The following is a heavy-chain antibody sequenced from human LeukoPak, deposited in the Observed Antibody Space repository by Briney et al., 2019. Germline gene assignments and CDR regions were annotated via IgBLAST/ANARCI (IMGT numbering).Heavy chain of an antibody. CDR1: GFTFISYS. J-gene: IGHJ4*02. Sequence: GGSLRLSCAASGFTFISYSMNWVRQAPGKGLEWVSSISNSSPNIYYADSVKGRFTISRDSAKDSLFPQMNSLRADDTAVYYCARALHDSSGYYFDYWGQGTLVTVSS. D-gene: IGHD3-22*01. CDR3: ARALHDSSGYYFDY. V-gene: IGHV3-21*01. CDR2: ISNSSPNI.